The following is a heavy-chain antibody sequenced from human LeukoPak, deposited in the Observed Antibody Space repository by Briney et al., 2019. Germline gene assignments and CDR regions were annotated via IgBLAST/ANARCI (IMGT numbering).Heavy chain of an antibody. Sequence: GGSLRLSCAASGFTFSSYGMHWVRQAPGKGLDWVAFIRYGGSNTYYVDSVKGRFTISRDNSKNTLYLQMNSLRPEDTAIYYGAKDHLFYGDYQGGYFDLWGRGTLVTVSS. D-gene: IGHD4-17*01. CDR1: GFTFSSYG. CDR3: AKDHLFYGDYQGGYFDL. V-gene: IGHV3-30*02. CDR2: IRYGGSNT. J-gene: IGHJ2*01.